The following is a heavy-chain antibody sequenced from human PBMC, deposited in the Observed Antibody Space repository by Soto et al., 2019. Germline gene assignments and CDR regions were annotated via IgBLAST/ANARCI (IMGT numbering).Heavy chain of an antibody. Sequence: QVQLQESGPGLVKPSETLSLTCTVSSGSINNYYWSWIRQPPGKGLEWIGYIYYSGGTNYSPSLRGRVPMSVEPVKNRFSLNLPSVTGADTAIYYLARHRRPGSSGWYGVDSWGQGTLVTVSS. CDR2: IYYSGGT. D-gene: IGHD6-13*01. CDR1: SGSINNYY. J-gene: IGHJ4*02. V-gene: IGHV4-59*08. CDR3: ARHRRPGSSGWYGVDS.